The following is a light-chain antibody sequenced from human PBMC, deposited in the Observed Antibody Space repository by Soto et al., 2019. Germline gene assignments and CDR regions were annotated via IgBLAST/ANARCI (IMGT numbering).Light chain of an antibody. Sequence: EIRLSLSPATLSLSPGERATLSCRASQSISSYLAWYQQKPGQAPRLLIYDASNRATGIPARFSGSGSGTDFTLTISSLEPEDFAVYYCQQRSNWPPITFGQRRLLEIK. CDR1: QSISSY. V-gene: IGKV3-11*01. J-gene: IGKJ5*01. CDR3: QQRSNWPPIT. CDR2: DAS.